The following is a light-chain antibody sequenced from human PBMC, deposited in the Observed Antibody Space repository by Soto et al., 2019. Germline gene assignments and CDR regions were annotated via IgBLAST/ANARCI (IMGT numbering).Light chain of an antibody. CDR3: TSYAGSNNFRV. CDR1: SGDVGSYNS. J-gene: IGLJ3*02. V-gene: IGLV2-8*01. Sequence: QSALTQPASVSGSPGQSITISCTGTSGDVGSYNSVSWYQQHPGKAPKLMIYEVSKRPSGVPERFSGSKSGNTASLTVSGLQAEDEADYYCTSYAGSNNFRVFGGGTKLTVL. CDR2: EVS.